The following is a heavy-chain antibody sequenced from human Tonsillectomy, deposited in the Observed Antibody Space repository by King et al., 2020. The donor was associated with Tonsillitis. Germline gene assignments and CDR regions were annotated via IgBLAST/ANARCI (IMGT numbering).Heavy chain of an antibody. V-gene: IGHV3-33*01. Sequence: QLVQSGGGVVQPGRSLRLSCVASGFTFSSHGFHWVRQAPGKGLEWVADIWYDGSNEYYVDSVKGRFTISRDNAKNTVYLQMNSLRAEDSAVYYCARDPARSFDIWGHGTLVTVSS. CDR2: IWYDGSNE. J-gene: IGHJ3*02. CDR3: ARDPARSFDI. CDR1: GFTFSSHG.